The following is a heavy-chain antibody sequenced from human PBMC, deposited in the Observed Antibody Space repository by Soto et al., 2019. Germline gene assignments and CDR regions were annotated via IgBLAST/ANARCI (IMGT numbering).Heavy chain of an antibody. CDR1: GFTFSSYS. Sequence: EVQLVESGGGLVKPGGSLRLSCAASGFTFSSYSMNWVRQAPGKGLEWVSSISSSSSYIYYAASVKGRFTISRDNAKNSLYLQMNSLRAEDTAVYYCAREGGYDPSYFDYWGQGTLVTVSS. V-gene: IGHV3-21*01. CDR2: ISSSSSYI. D-gene: IGHD5-12*01. J-gene: IGHJ4*02. CDR3: AREGGYDPSYFDY.